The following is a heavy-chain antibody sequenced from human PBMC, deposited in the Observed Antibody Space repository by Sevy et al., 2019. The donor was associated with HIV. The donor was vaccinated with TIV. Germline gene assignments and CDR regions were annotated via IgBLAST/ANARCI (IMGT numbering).Heavy chain of an antibody. CDR1: GFTFSNYW. Sequence: GGSLRLSCEGSGFTFSNYWLNWVRQAPGREPECVANINQDGSKKSYMDSVKGRFTISRDNAKNSLYLQMDSLRAEDTAVYYCARNEKWGQGTLVTVSS. CDR3: ARNEK. CDR2: INQDGSKK. V-gene: IGHV3-7*01. J-gene: IGHJ4*02.